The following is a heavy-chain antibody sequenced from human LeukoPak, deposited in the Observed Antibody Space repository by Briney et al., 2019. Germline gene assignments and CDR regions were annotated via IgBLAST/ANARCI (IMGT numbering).Heavy chain of an antibody. CDR3: AISGPNYYDSSGYYSYFQH. Sequence: GGSLRLSCAASGFTFSSYSMNWIRQAPGKGLEWISYISSDSSTIYYADSVKGRFTISRDNAKNSLYLQMTSLRAEDTAVYYCAISGPNYYDSSGYYSYFQHWGQGTLVTVSS. D-gene: IGHD3-22*01. CDR2: ISSDSSTI. CDR1: GFTFSSYS. V-gene: IGHV3-48*04. J-gene: IGHJ1*01.